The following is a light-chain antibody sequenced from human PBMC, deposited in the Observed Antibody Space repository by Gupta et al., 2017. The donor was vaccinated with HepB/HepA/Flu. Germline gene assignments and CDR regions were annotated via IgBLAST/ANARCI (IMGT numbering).Light chain of an antibody. Sequence: QSVLTQPPSVSGAPGQRVTIPCTGSSSNIGAHYDVHWYQQLPGTAPKLLIYGNSNRPSGVPDRFSGSKSGTSASLAITGLQAEDEADYYCQSYDSSLRGSVFGTGTKVTVL. J-gene: IGLJ1*01. CDR1: SSNIGAHYD. V-gene: IGLV1-40*01. CDR2: GNS. CDR3: QSYDSSLRGSV.